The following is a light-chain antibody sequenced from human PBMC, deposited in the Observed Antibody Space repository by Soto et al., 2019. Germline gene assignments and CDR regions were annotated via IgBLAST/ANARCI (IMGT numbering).Light chain of an antibody. CDR2: DGN. V-gene: IGLV2-11*01. CDR3: CSYVTTPEI. CDR1: SSDVDDYRY. J-gene: IGLJ1*01. Sequence: QYALAQPRSVSWSPGQLLTISCTVTSSDVDDYRYVSWYQQYPGKAPKLVIYDGNKRPSGVPDRFSGSNSGNTASLTISGLQAEDEADYYCCSYVTTPEIFGTGTKVTVL.